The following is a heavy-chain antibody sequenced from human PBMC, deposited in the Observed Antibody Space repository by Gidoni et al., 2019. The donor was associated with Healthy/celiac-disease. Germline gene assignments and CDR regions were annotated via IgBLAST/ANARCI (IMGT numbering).Heavy chain of an antibody. CDR3: TTDWSRVGYGGNSLGDY. CDR2: IKSKTDGGTT. Sequence: EVQLVESGGGLVKPGGSLRLSCAASGFTFSNAWMSWVRQAPGKGLEWVGRIKSKTDGGTTDYAAPVKGRFTISRDDSKNTLYLQMNSLKTEDTAVYYCTTDWSRVGYGGNSLGDYWGQGTLVTVSS. D-gene: IGHD4-17*01. J-gene: IGHJ4*02. V-gene: IGHV3-15*01. CDR1: GFTFSNAW.